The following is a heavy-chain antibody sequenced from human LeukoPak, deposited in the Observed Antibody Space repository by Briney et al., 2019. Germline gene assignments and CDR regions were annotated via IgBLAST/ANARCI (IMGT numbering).Heavy chain of an antibody. D-gene: IGHD3-3*01. V-gene: IGHV1-46*03. Sequence: ASVKVSCKASGYTFTCYYMHWVRQAPGQGLEWMGIINPSGGSTSYAQKFQGRVTMTRDTSTSTVYMELSSLRSEDTAVYYCARLRYDFWSGYYSYYFDYWGQGTLVTVSS. CDR1: GYTFTCYY. CDR2: INPSGGST. CDR3: ARLRYDFWSGYYSYYFDY. J-gene: IGHJ4*02.